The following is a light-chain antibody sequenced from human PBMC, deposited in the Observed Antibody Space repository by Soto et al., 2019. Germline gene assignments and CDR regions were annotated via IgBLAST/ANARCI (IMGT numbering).Light chain of an antibody. J-gene: IGKJ4*01. CDR3: HQYDATPLT. Sequence: DIVMTQSPDSLAVSLGERATINCKSSQSVLYNSNNKNYLAWYQQKPGQPPKLLIYWASTRKSGVPDRFSGSGSGTDFTLTISGLQAEDAAVYYCHQYDATPLTFGGGTKVEIK. CDR2: WAS. V-gene: IGKV4-1*01. CDR1: QSVLYNSNNKNY.